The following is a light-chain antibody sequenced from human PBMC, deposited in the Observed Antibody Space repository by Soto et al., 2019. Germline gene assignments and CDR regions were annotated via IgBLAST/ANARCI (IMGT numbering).Light chain of an antibody. V-gene: IGKV1-5*03. Sequence: DIPMTQSPSTLSGSVGDIVTISCRASQTISSWLAWYQQKPGKAPKLLIYKASTLKSGVPSRFSGSRSGTEFTLTISSLQPDDVATYYCQQYNSYPYTFGQGTKVDIK. J-gene: IGKJ2*01. CDR3: QQYNSYPYT. CDR1: QTISSW. CDR2: KAS.